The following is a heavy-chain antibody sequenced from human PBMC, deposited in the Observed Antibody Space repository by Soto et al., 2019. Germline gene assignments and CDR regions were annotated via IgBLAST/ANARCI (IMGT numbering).Heavy chain of an antibody. J-gene: IGHJ6*03. Sequence: ASVKVSCKASGYTFTSYDINWVRQATGQGLEWMGWMNPNSGNTGYAQKFQGRVTMTRNTSISTAYMELSSLRSEDTAVYYCARYSYDFWSGRLYYYMDVWGKGTTVTVSS. V-gene: IGHV1-8*01. CDR1: GYTFTSYD. CDR3: ARYSYDFWSGRLYYYMDV. CDR2: MNPNSGNT. D-gene: IGHD3-3*01.